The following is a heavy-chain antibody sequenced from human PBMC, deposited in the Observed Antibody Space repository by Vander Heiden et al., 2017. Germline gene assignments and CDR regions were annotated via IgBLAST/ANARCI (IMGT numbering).Heavy chain of an antibody. Sequence: QVQLVPSGSEVKKPGSSLTVSCKASGGTFSGYAIRWVRQAPGQGLEWMGGIIPIFGTANYEQKFKGRVTITADESTSTAYMELSSLRSEDTAVYYCARDPLSGHSGNWFDPWGQGTLVTVSS. CDR1: GGTFSGYA. D-gene: IGHD3-10*01. J-gene: IGHJ5*02. CDR3: ARDPLSGHSGNWFDP. V-gene: IGHV1-69*01. CDR2: IIPIFGTA.